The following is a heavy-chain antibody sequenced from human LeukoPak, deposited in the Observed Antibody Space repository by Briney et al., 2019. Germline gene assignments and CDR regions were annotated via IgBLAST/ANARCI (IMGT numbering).Heavy chain of an antibody. CDR3: AKDSRPGVAPASGAFDI. CDR1: GFTFSNYA. Sequence: GGSLRLSCAASGFTFSNYAMNWVRQAPGKGLEWVSAISGRGGSTYYADSVKGRFTISRDNSKNTLYLQMNSLRAEDTAVYYCAKDSRPGVAPASGAFDIWGQGTMVTVSS. D-gene: IGHD3-3*01. CDR2: ISGRGGST. V-gene: IGHV3-23*01. J-gene: IGHJ3*02.